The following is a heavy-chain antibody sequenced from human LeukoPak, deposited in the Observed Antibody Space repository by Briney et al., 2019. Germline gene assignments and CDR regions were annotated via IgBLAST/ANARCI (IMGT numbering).Heavy chain of an antibody. Sequence: KPGGSLRLSCAASGFTFSSYSMSWVRQAPGKGLEWVSSISSSSSYIYYADSVKGRFTISRDNAKNSLYLQMNSLRAEDTAVYYCARRGGYDILTGYKNWFDPWGQGTLVTVSS. D-gene: IGHD3-9*01. CDR3: ARRGGYDILTGYKNWFDP. CDR1: GFTFSSYS. CDR2: ISSSSSYI. J-gene: IGHJ5*02. V-gene: IGHV3-21*01.